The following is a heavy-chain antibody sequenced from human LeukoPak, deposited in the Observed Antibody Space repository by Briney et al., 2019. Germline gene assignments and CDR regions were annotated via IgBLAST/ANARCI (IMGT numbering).Heavy chain of an antibody. V-gene: IGHV4-59*01. CDR3: ARTDTAMVTGLDY. Sequence: SETLSLTCTVSGGSISSYYWSWIRQPPGKGLEWIGYIYYSGSTNYNPSLKSRVTISVDTSKNQFSLKLSSVTAADTAVYYCARTDTAMVTGLDYWGQRTLVTVSS. D-gene: IGHD5-18*01. CDR1: GGSISSYY. CDR2: IYYSGST. J-gene: IGHJ4*02.